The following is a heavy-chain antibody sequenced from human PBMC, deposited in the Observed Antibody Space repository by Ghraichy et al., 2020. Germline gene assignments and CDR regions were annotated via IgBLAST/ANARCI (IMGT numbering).Heavy chain of an antibody. D-gene: IGHD3-3*01. CDR1: GFTFSSYA. Sequence: GGSLRLSCAASGFTFSSYAMSWVRQAPGKGLEWVSAISGSGGSTYYADSVKGRFTISRDNSKNTLYLQMNSLRAEDTAVYYCAKGHSGFRGVVTPFDPWGQGTLVTVSS. J-gene: IGHJ5*02. CDR2: ISGSGGST. CDR3: AKGHSGFRGVVTPFDP. V-gene: IGHV3-23*01.